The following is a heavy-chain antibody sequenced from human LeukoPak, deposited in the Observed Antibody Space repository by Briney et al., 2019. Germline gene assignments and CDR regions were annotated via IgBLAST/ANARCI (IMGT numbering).Heavy chain of an antibody. J-gene: IGHJ4*02. V-gene: IGHV3-7*03. CDR1: GFTFSNYW. D-gene: IGHD5-24*01. CDR3: ATASARWLQF. CDR2: IKGDGSYK. Sequence: PGGSLRLSCAASGFTFSNYWMSWVRQAPGKGLEWVANIKGDGSYKYYVDSVKGRFTISRDNAKSSLYLQMNTLRAEDTAVYYCATASARWLQFWGQGTLVTVSS.